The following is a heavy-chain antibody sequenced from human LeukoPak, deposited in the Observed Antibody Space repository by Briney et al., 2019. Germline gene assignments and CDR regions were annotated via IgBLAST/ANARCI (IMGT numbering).Heavy chain of an antibody. CDR1: GDSISSSNM. CDR3: ATTYYYGSGCFYY. J-gene: IGHJ4*02. Sequence: SGTLSLSCAASGDSISSSNMWSWVRQFPEKGLEWIGEIFHSGATNYNPSLKSLVIIRVDKSKTQFFLNLTSVTAADTAVYYSATTYYYGSGCFYYCGQGTLVTVSS. CDR2: IFHSGAT. V-gene: IGHV4-4*02. D-gene: IGHD3-10*01.